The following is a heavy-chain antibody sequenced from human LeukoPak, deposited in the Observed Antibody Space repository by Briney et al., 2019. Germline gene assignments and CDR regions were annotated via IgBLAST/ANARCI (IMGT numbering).Heavy chain of an antibody. CDR3: AKSSTIFGVVKPFDY. CDR1: GASVSSASY. D-gene: IGHD3-3*01. Sequence: SETLSLTCTVSGASVSSASYWTWIRQPPGKGVEWIAHIYNGVNTNYNPSLKSRVTISVDKSKNQFSLKLSSVTAADTAVYYCAKSSTIFGVVKPFDYWGQGTLVTVSS. J-gene: IGHJ4*02. V-gene: IGHV4-61*01. CDR2: IYNGVNT.